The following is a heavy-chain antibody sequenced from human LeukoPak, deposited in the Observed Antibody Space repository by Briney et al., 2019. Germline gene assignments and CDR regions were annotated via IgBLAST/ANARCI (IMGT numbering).Heavy chain of an antibody. Sequence: SETLSLTCAVYGGSFSGYYWSWIRQPPGKGLEWIGEINHSGSTNYNPSLKSRVTISLDTSKNLVSLRLTSVTAADTAVYYCARGPLYDILTGHHPNYFDYWGQGTLVTVSS. CDR1: GGSFSGYY. CDR2: INHSGST. V-gene: IGHV4-34*01. D-gene: IGHD3-9*01. CDR3: ARGPLYDILTGHHPNYFDY. J-gene: IGHJ4*02.